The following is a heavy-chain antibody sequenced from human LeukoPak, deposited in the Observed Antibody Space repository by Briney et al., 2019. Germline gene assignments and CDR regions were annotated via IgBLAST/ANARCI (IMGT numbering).Heavy chain of an antibody. V-gene: IGHV3-64*01. J-gene: IGHJ3*01. Sequence: GGSLRLSCAASGFTFSSYAMHWVRQAPGKGLEYVSVISSNGASTYYANSVKGSFTISRDNSKNTLYLQMGSLRTEDMAVYFCARVGTGGTYLPWGAFDLWGQGTMVTVSS. CDR3: ARVGTGGTYLPWGAFDL. CDR2: ISSNGAST. D-gene: IGHD1-26*01. CDR1: GFTFSSYA.